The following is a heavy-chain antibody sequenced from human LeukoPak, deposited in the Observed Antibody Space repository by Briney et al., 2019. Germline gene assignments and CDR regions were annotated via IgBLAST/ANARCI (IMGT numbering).Heavy chain of an antibody. CDR3: ARISTMIVDDAFDI. CDR1: GYTFTSYA. CDR2: INAGNGNT. Sequence: APVKVSCKASGYTFTSYAMHWVRQAPGQRLEWMGWINAGNGNTKYSQEFQGRVTITRDTSASTAYMELSSLRSEDTAVYYCARISTMIVDDAFDIWGQGTMVTVSS. D-gene: IGHD3-22*01. J-gene: IGHJ3*02. V-gene: IGHV1-3*03.